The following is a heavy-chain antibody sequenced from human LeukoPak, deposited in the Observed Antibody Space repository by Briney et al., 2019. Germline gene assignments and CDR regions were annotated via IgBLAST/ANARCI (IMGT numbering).Heavy chain of an antibody. CDR3: VMDMDV. J-gene: IGHJ6*02. CDR1: GFIFSSNW. CDR2: IKEDGSAK. Sequence: PGGSLRLSCAASGFIFSSNWMNWVRPAPGKGLGWVANIKEDGSAKYYVDSVKGRFTISRDNAKNSLYLQMNSLRAEDTAVYYCVMDMDVWGQGTTVTVSS. V-gene: IGHV3-7*05.